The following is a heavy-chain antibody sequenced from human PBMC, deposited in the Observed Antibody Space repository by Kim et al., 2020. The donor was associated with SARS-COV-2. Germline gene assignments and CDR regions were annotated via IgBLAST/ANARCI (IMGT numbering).Heavy chain of an antibody. Sequence: KGRFTISRDDSKSIAYLQMNSLKTEDTAVYYCTRVAYYYDSSGPYYFDYWGQGTLVTVSS. V-gene: IGHV3-49*02. J-gene: IGHJ4*02. D-gene: IGHD3-22*01. CDR3: TRVAYYYDSSGPYYFDY.